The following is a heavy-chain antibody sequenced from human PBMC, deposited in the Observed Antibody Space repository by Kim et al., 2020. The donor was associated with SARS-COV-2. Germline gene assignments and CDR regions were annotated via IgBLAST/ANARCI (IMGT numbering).Heavy chain of an antibody. J-gene: IGHJ4*02. D-gene: IGHD6-13*01. V-gene: IGHV4-59*08. Sequence: NYNPTLKSRVTISVDTSKNQLSLKLSSVTAADTAVYYCARQSASAAVGYWGQGTLVTVSS. CDR3: ARQSASAAVGY.